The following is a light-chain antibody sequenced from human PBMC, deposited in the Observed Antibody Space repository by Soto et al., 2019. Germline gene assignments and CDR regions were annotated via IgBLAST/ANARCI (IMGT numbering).Light chain of an antibody. V-gene: IGKV1-8*01. Sequence: AIRMTQSQSSLSASTGDRVTITCRASQDISTYVAWYQQEPGKAPKPLIYSAAILQDRVPARFSGRGSGTDFTLTISQLQSGDFATYYCHQFYNSPFTFGQGTKRDI. CDR1: QDISTY. J-gene: IGKJ2*01. CDR2: SAA. CDR3: HQFYNSPFT.